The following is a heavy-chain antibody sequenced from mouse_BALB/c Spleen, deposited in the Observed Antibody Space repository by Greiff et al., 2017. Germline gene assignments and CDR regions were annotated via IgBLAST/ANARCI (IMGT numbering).Heavy chain of an antibody. CDR1: GYTFTSYW. CDR3: TRRGIYYGYDDFAMDY. CDR2: IYPGNSDT. J-gene: IGHJ4*01. V-gene: IGHV1-5*01. Sequence: DVQLQESGTVLARPGASVKMSCKASGYTFTSYWMHWVKQRPGQGLEWIGAIYPGNSDTSYNQKFKGKAKLTAVTSTSTAYMELSSLTNEDSAVYYCTRRGIYYGYDDFAMDYWGQGTSVTVSA. D-gene: IGHD2-2*01.